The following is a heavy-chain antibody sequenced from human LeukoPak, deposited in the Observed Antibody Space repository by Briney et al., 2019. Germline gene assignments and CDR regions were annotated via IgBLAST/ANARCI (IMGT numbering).Heavy chain of an antibody. CDR3: ARVGYYESSGYYEY. J-gene: IGHJ4*02. D-gene: IGHD3-22*01. CDR1: GYTFTGYY. CDR2: INPNSGGT. V-gene: IGHV1-2*04. Sequence: ASVKVSCKASGYTFTGYYMHWVRQAPGQGLEWMGWINPNSGGTNYAQKFQGWVTITRDTSASTAYMELSSLRSEDTAVYYCARVGYYESSGYYEYWGQGTLVTVSS.